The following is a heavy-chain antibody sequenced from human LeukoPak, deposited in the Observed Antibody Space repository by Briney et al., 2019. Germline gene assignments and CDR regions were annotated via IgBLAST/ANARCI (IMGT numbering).Heavy chain of an antibody. V-gene: IGHV3-48*03. CDR1: GFTFNSYE. D-gene: IGHD6-19*01. Sequence: GGPLRLSCAASGFTFNSYEMNWVRQAPGKGLEWVSYISSSGSTIYYADSVKGRFTISRDNAKNSLYLQMNSLRAEDTAVYYCAREAVAGPGFDYWGQGTLVTVSS. J-gene: IGHJ4*02. CDR2: ISSSGSTI. CDR3: AREAVAGPGFDY.